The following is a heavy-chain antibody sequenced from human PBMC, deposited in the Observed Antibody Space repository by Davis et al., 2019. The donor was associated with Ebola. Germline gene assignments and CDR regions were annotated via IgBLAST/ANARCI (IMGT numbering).Heavy chain of an antibody. CDR1: GGSISSYY. V-gene: IGHV4-59*08. CDR3: AGDPTYGDYYFDY. J-gene: IGHJ4*02. Sequence: PSETLSLTCTVSGGSISSYYWSWIRQPPGKGLEWIGYIYYSGSTNYNPSLKSRVTISVDTSKNQFSLRLSSVTAADTAVYFCAGDPTYGDYYFDYWGQGTLVTVSS. CDR2: IYYSGST. D-gene: IGHD4-17*01.